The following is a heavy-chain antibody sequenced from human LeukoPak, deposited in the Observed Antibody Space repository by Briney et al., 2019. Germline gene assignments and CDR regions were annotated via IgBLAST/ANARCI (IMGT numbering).Heavy chain of an antibody. J-gene: IGHJ6*03. D-gene: IGHD1-26*01. Sequence: PGGSLRLSCAASGFTFSSYWMSWVRQAPGKGLEWVANIKQDGSEKYYADSVKGRFTISRDNSKNSLYLQMNSLRTEDTALYYCAKEGGSYLYYYYMDVWGKGTTVTVSS. CDR1: GFTFSSYW. CDR3: AKEGGSYLYYYYMDV. CDR2: IKQDGSEK. V-gene: IGHV3-7*03.